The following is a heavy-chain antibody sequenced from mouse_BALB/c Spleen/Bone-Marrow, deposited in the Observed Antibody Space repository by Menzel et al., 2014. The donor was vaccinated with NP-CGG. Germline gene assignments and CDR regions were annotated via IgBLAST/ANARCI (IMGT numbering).Heavy chain of an antibody. Sequence: VQLQQSGPELVKPGASVKISCKTSGYTFTEYTMHWVKRSHGKSLEWIGGIIPNNGDTSYNQKFKGKATLTVDKSSSTAYMELRSLTSEDSAVHYCARFLGGCWGQGTLVTVSA. CDR2: IIPNNGDT. J-gene: IGHJ3*01. V-gene: IGHV1-18*01. CDR3: ARFLGGC. CDR1: GYTFTEYT. D-gene: IGHD4-1*01.